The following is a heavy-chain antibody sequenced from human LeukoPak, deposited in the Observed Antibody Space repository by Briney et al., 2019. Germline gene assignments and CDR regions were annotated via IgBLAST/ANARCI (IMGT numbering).Heavy chain of an antibody. D-gene: IGHD5-24*01. J-gene: IGHJ5*02. V-gene: IGHV4-34*01. CDR3: ARDNSVRDEAWWFNP. CDR1: GGSFSGYY. CDR2: INHSGST. Sequence: SQTLSLTCAVSGGSFSGYYWSWIRQPPGKGLEWIGEINHSGSTNYNPSLKSRVTISVDTSKNQFSLKLSSVTAADTAVYYCARDNSVRDEAWWFNPWGQGSLVSVSS.